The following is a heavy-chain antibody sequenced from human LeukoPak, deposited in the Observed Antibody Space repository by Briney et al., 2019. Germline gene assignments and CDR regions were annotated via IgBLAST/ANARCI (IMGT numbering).Heavy chain of an antibody. Sequence: EASAKVSCKASGGTFSSYAISWVRQAPGQGLEWMGGIIPIFGTANYAQKFQGRVTITADKSTSTAYMELSSLRSEDTAVYYCAREDTAMGYSGIDYWGQGTLVTVSS. D-gene: IGHD5-18*01. J-gene: IGHJ4*02. CDR2: IIPIFGTA. CDR3: AREDTAMGYSGIDY. V-gene: IGHV1-69*06. CDR1: GGTFSSYA.